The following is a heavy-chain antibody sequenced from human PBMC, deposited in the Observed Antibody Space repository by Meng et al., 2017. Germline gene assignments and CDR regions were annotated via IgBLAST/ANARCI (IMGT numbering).Heavy chain of an antibody. V-gene: IGHV3-30*16. CDR2: ITKDGSRK. Sequence: QVQVVYSGGAVVPPGRSLTLSCAASGFIFSNYEMHWVRQAPGKGLEWVACITKDGSRKYYLDSVRGRFTISRDNSKNTLYLEMNSLRSEDTALYYCARDFDYWGQGTLVTVSS. J-gene: IGHJ4*02. CDR3: ARDFDY. CDR1: GFIFSNYE.